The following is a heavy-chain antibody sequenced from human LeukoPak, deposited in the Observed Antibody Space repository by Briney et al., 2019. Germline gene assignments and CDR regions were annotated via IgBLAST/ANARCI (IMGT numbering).Heavy chain of an antibody. Sequence: GGSLRLSCAASGFTFSSYWMHWVRQAPGKGLVWVSRINSDGSSTSYADSEKGRFTISRDNAKNTLYLQMNSLRAEDTAVYYCSREAYGGNGVDYWGQGTLVTVSS. CDR2: INSDGSST. CDR1: GFTFSSYW. V-gene: IGHV3-74*01. D-gene: IGHD4-23*01. CDR3: SREAYGGNGVDY. J-gene: IGHJ4*02.